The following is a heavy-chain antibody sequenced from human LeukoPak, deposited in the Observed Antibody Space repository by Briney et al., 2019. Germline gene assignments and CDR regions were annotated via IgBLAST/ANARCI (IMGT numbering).Heavy chain of an antibody. D-gene: IGHD6-13*01. CDR3: AKGGDSSSWLFDF. V-gene: IGHV3-23*01. CDR2: LSGTGRST. J-gene: IGHJ4*02. CDR1: GFSFSSYA. Sequence: GGSLRLSCAASGFSFSSYAMSWVRQAPGKGLEWVSALSGTGRSTYYADSVRGRFTISRDNSKNTMFLQVNSLRAEDTAVYYCAKGGDSSSWLFDFWGQGTLVTVSS.